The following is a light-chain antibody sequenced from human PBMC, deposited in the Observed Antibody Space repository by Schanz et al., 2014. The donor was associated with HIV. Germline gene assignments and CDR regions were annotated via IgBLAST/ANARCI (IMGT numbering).Light chain of an antibody. CDR2: GVS. CDR1: QSVSSN. J-gene: IGKJ4*01. Sequence: EIVLTQSPGTLSVSPGERATLSCRTSQSVSSNLAWYQQKPGQAPRLLIYGVSSRATGIPDRFSGSGSGTDFTLTISRLEPEDFAVYYCQQYHSSRGTFGGGTKVELK. CDR3: QQYHSSRGT. V-gene: IGKV3-20*01.